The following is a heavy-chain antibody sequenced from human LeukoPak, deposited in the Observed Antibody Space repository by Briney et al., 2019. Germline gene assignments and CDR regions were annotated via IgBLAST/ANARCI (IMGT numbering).Heavy chain of an antibody. CDR3: ARRKGAIRNYYGMDV. Sequence: GESLKISCKGSGYSFTNNWIGWVRQMPGKGLEWMGIIYPGDSDTKYSPSFQGQVTISADKSISTAYLQWSSLKASDSAMYYCARRKGAIRNYYGMDVWGQGTTVTVSS. J-gene: IGHJ6*02. D-gene: IGHD1-26*01. V-gene: IGHV5-51*01. CDR1: GYSFTNNW. CDR2: IYPGDSDT.